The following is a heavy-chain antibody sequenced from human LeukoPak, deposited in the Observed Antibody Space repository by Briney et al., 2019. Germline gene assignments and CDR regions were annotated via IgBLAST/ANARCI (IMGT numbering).Heavy chain of an antibody. Sequence: GGSLRLSCAASGFTFSSYAMSWVRQAPGKGLEWVSAISGSGGSTYYADSVKGRFTISRDNSKNTLYLQMNSLRAEDTAVYYCAKDLNPWIQLWQRWGYYYYGMDVWGQGTTVTVSS. CDR2: ISGSGGST. D-gene: IGHD5-18*01. J-gene: IGHJ6*02. V-gene: IGHV3-23*01. CDR1: GFTFSSYA. CDR3: AKDLNPWIQLWQRWGYYYYGMDV.